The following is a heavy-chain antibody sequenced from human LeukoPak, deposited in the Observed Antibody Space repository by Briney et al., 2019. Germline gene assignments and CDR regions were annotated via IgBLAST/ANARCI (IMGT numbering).Heavy chain of an antibody. CDR1: GRSISSGGYS. V-gene: IGHV4-30-2*01. CDR2: IYHSRST. Sequence: SETLSLTCAVSGRSISSGGYSWSWIRQPPGKGLEWIGYIYHSRSTYYNPSLKSRVTISVDRSKNQFSLKLSSVTAADTAVYYCAVHDFWSGYYTHWGQGTLVTVSS. J-gene: IGHJ4*02. D-gene: IGHD3-3*01. CDR3: AVHDFWSGYYTH.